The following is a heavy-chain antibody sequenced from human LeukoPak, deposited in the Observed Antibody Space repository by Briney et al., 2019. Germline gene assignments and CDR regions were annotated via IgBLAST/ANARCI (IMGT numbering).Heavy chain of an antibody. CDR2: ISSSSRTI. J-gene: IGHJ4*02. V-gene: IGHV3-48*01. CDR3: ARQSGTMVTTRFDY. D-gene: IGHD4-17*01. Sequence: GGSLRLSCAASGFTFSSYPLNWVRQAPGKGLEWVSYISSSSRTIYYADSVKGRFTISRDNAKNSLYLQMNSLRAEDTAIYYCARQSGTMVTTRFDYWGQGTLVTVSS. CDR1: GFTFSSYP.